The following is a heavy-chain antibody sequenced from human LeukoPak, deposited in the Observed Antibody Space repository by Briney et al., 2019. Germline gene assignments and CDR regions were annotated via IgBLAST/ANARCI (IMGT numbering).Heavy chain of an antibody. CDR1: GYTFTGYY. J-gene: IGHJ5*02. Sequence: GASVTVSFKASGYTFTGYYMHWVRQAPAQGLEWMGWINPNSGGTNYAQKFQGRVTMTRDTSISTAYMELSRLRSDDTAVYYCARAGERAAAGTRYNWVDPWGQGTLVTVSS. V-gene: IGHV1-2*02. CDR2: INPNSGGT. CDR3: ARAGERAAAGTRYNWVDP. D-gene: IGHD6-13*01.